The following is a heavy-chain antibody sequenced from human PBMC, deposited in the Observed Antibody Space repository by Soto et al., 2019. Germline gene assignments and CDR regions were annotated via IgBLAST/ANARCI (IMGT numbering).Heavy chain of an antibody. CDR1: GGSLSSYP. V-gene: IGHV1-69*02. D-gene: IGHD2-8*02. CDR3: ARPTGGHDAGGNYMYV. J-gene: IGHJ6*03. Sequence: QVQLLQSGSEVKKPGSSVKVSCRASGGSLSSYPVTWVRQAPGQGLEWMGRIIPIVGLTNYAQKFQGRVTITADQSTSTAYMELSSLRSDATAVDYCARPTGGHDAGGNYMYVWGNGTTVIGSS. CDR2: IIPIVGLT.